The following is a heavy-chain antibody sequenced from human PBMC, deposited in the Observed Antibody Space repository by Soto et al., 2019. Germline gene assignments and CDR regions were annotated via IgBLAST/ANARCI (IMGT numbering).Heavy chain of an antibody. CDR2: ISSSSSYI. Sequence: SGGSLRLSXAASGFTFSSYSMNWVRQAPGKGLEWVSSISSSSSYIYYADSVKGRFTISRDNAKNSLYLQMNSLRAEDTAVYYCARGAMIVPDFDYWGQGTLVTVSS. J-gene: IGHJ4*02. V-gene: IGHV3-21*01. CDR1: GFTFSSYS. D-gene: IGHD3-22*01. CDR3: ARGAMIVPDFDY.